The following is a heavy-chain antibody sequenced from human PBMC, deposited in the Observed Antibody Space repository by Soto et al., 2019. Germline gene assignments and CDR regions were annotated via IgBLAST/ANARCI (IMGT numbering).Heavy chain of an antibody. CDR1: GGSVTLTSYY. Sequence: PSETLSLTCSVSGGSVTLTSYYWGWIRQAPGKGLEWIGYVYYTGSTYYNPSLMSRLTISVDTSKNQFSLKLTSVTAAETAVYYCVRTARQGAVAPHWFDRWGQGTQVTVSS. D-gene: IGHD2-21*02. V-gene: IGHV4-30-4*08. CDR2: VYYTGST. J-gene: IGHJ5*02. CDR3: VRTARQGAVAPHWFDR.